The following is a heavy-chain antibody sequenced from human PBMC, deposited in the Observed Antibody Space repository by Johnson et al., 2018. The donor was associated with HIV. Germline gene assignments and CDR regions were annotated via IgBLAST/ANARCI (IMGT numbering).Heavy chain of an antibody. J-gene: IGHJ3*02. V-gene: IGHV3-23*04. D-gene: IGHD3-3*01. CDR3: ARDQAIFGVVLASDAFDI. Sequence: VQLVESGGGLVQPGGSLRLSCAASEFTFSGSAMSWVRQAPGKGLEWVSVISGSGGTTYCADSVKGRFTISRDNVKNSLYLQMNSLRAEDTAVYYCARDQAIFGVVLASDAFDIWGQGTMVTVSS. CDR1: EFTFSGSA. CDR2: ISGSGGTT.